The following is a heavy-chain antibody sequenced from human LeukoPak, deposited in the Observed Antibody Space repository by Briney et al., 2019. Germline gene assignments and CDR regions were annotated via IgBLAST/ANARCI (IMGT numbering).Heavy chain of an antibody. CDR2: ISSSSSTI. J-gene: IGHJ4*02. CDR3: ARVSIAAAPYYFDY. V-gene: IGHV3-48*01. Sequence: GGSLRLSCAASGFTFSSYSMNWVRQAPGKGLEWVSYISSSSSTIYYADSVKGRFTISRDNAKNSLYLQINSLRAEDTAVYYCARVSIAAAPYYFDYWGQGTLVTVSS. D-gene: IGHD6-13*01. CDR1: GFTFSSYS.